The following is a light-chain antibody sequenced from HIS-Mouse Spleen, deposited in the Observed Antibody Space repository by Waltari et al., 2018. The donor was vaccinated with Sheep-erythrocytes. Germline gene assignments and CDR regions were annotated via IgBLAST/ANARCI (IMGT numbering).Light chain of an antibody. CDR2: LGS. V-gene: IGKV2-28*01. Sequence: DIVMTQSPLSLPVTPGEPASISCRSSQSLLHSNGYNYLDWYLQKPGQSPQLLIYLGSNRASGVPDRVSGSGSGTDFTLKISRVEAEDVGVYYCMQALQTPWTFGQGTK. J-gene: IGKJ1*01. CDR3: MQALQTPWT. CDR1: QSLLHSNGYNY.